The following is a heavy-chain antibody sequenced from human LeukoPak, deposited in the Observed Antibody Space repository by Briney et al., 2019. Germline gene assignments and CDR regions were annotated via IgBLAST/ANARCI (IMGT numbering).Heavy chain of an antibody. Sequence: PGESLRLSCAASGFTFSSYAMHWVRQAPGKGLEGVAVISYDGSNKYYADSVKGRFTISRDNSKNTLYLQMNSLRAEDTAVYYCARRIAAAGLFDYWGQGTLVTVSS. CDR2: ISYDGSNK. V-gene: IGHV3-30*19. J-gene: IGHJ4*02. CDR3: ARRIAAAGLFDY. CDR1: GFTFSSYA. D-gene: IGHD6-13*01.